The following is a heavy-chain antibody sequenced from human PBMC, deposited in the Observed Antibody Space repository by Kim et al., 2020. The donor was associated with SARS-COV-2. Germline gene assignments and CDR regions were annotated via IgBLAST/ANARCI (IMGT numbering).Heavy chain of an antibody. Sequence: SETLSLTCSVSGATVGSSNYYWGWVRQSPGKGLEWIGSIYYSGRTSYDPSLASCVTISLDTSNNQYYLRLKSVTAADTGVYFCARVIEWGSFYCDHWGRGVLVRVST. D-gene: IGHD1-26*01. CDR3: ARVIEWGSFYCDH. CDR2: IYYSGRT. J-gene: IGHJ4*02. V-gene: IGHV4-39*01. CDR1: GATVGSSNYY.